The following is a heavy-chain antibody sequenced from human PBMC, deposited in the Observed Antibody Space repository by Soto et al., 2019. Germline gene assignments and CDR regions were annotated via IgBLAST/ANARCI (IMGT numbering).Heavy chain of an antibody. D-gene: IGHD1-26*01. CDR1: GDTFTTYG. V-gene: IGHV1-18*04. CDR2: ISTYSSNT. CDR3: ARDYSSRKSPQLDY. J-gene: IGHJ4*02. Sequence: ASVKVSCKTSGDTFTTYGISWVRQAPGQGLEWMGWISTYSSNTNSAQNLQGRVTMTIDTSTSTAYMELRSLRSDDTAIYYCARDYSSRKSPQLDYWGQGTQVPVXS.